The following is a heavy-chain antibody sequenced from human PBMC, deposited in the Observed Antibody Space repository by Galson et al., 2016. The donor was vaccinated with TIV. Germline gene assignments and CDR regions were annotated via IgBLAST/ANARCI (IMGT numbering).Heavy chain of an antibody. V-gene: IGHV4-39*07. D-gene: IGHD6-6*01. CDR2: IYYTGIT. Sequence: ETLSLTCSVSGGSIVSSYYWGWIRQTPGKGLEWIATIYYTGITFYNPSLKTPVSISVDTSRNQFSLSLSSVTAADTAVYFCARTAGAGIAARVLFDYWGQGTLVTVSS. CDR1: GGSIVSSYY. CDR3: ARTAGAGIAARVLFDY. J-gene: IGHJ4*02.